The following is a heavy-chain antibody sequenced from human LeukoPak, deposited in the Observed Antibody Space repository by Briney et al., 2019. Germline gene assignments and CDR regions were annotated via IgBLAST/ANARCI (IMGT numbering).Heavy chain of an antibody. Sequence: GGSLRLSCAAFGFTLHSCAMSWVRQAPGKGPEWVAIISASGGRTYHADSVQGRFIISRDTSDNTVYLHMNSLRAEDTAVYYCAKQGPYYDFWGPFDYWGQGIPVLVSS. CDR2: ISASGGRT. CDR3: AKQGPYYDFWGPFDY. J-gene: IGHJ4*02. CDR1: GFTLHSCA. V-gene: IGHV3-23*01. D-gene: IGHD3/OR15-3a*01.